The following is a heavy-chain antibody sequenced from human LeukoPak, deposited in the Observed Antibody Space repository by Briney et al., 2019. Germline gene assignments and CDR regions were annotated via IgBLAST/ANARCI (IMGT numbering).Heavy chain of an antibody. CDR2: ISAYNGNT. CDR3: ARARAGSSWPYFDY. CDR1: GYTFTSYG. J-gene: IGHJ4*02. D-gene: IGHD6-13*01. Sequence: ASVKVSCKASGYTFTSYGISWVRQAPGQGLEWMGWISAYNGNTNYAQKLQGRVTMTTDPSTSTAYMELRSLRSDDTAVYYCARARAGSSWPYFDYWGQGTLVTVSS. V-gene: IGHV1-18*01.